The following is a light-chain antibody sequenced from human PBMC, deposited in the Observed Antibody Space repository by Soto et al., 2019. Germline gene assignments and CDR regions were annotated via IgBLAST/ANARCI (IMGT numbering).Light chain of an antibody. CDR3: QQYGSSPPYT. V-gene: IGKV3-20*01. CDR2: GAS. CDR1: QSVSSSY. J-gene: IGKJ2*01. Sequence: IALKQSPATLSLSSGERAAISCLASQSVSSSYLAWYQQKPGQAPRLLIYGASSRATGIPDRFSGSGSGTDFTLTISRLEPEDFAVYYCQQYGSSPPYTFGQGTKVDIK.